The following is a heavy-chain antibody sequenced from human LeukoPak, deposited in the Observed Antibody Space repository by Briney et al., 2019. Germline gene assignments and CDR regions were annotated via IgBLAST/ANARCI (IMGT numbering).Heavy chain of an antibody. V-gene: IGHV4-59*01. D-gene: IGHD3-9*01. CDR3: ARTNVLRYFDWLQTSSVGVGDWSDP. CDR2: IDYRGST. J-gene: IGHJ5*02. CDR1: GGSISNYY. Sequence: SETLSLTCTVSGGSISNYYWSWIRQPPGKGLEWIAYIDYRGSTTYNPSLKSRVTISVDTSRNQFSLKLSSVTAADTAVYYCARTNVLRYFDWLQTSSVGVGDWSDPWGQGTLVTVSS.